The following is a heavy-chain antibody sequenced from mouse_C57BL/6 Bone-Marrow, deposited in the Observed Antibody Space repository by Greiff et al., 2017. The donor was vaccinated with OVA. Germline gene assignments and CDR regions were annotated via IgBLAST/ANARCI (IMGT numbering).Heavy chain of an antibody. CDR2: INSDGGST. V-gene: IGHV5-2*01. D-gene: IGHD2-4*01. CDR3: ARHQGYYDYHGHYFDY. J-gene: IGHJ2*01. CDR1: EYEFPSHD. Sequence: EVKLMESGGGLVQPGESLKLSCESNEYEFPSHDMSWVRKTPEKRLELVAAINSDGGSTYYPDTMERRFIISRDNTKKTLYLQMSSLRSEDTALYYCARHQGYYDYHGHYFDYWGQGTTLTVSS.